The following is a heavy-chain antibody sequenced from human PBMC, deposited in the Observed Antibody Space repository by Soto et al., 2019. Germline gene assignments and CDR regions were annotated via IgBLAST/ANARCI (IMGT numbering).Heavy chain of an antibody. CDR1: GYSITVGGYY. CDR2: FYSSGSI. Sequence: SETLSLTCFVSGYSITVGGYYWSWIRHHPGKGLEWIGSFYSSGSIIYNPSLRSRVSISGDTSSNQFSMSLTSVTAADTARYYCARMYSSGSGWFHPWGQGTLVTVS. J-gene: IGHJ5*02. V-gene: IGHV4-31*03. CDR3: ARMYSSGSGWFHP. D-gene: IGHD6-19*01.